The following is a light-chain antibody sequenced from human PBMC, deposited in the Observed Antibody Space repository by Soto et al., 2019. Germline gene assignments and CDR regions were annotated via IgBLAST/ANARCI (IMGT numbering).Light chain of an antibody. CDR2: GSS. Sequence: EIVLTQSPGTLSLSPGERATLSCRASQSLNSFYLAWYQQKPGQAPRLLIYGSSNRATGIPDRFSGSGSGTDFTLTISRLDPEDFAVYYWQQYDISPRTVGQGTKVEVK. V-gene: IGKV3-20*01. J-gene: IGKJ1*01. CDR3: QQYDISPRT. CDR1: QSLNSFY.